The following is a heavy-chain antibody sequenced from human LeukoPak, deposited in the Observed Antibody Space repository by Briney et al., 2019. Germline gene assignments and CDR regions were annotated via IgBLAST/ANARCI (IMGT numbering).Heavy chain of an antibody. Sequence: SEPLFLTGTVSGVSINIYFWSWIRQPPGKGLEWIGYVYYNGINNYNPSLKSRVSISLDTSKNQFSLRLNSVTAAETAVYYCASQLGGTTFHWGQGTLVTVSS. CDR1: GVSINIYF. CDR2: VYYNGIN. J-gene: IGHJ4*02. D-gene: IGHD1/OR15-1a*01. V-gene: IGHV4-59*01. CDR3: ASQLGGTTFH.